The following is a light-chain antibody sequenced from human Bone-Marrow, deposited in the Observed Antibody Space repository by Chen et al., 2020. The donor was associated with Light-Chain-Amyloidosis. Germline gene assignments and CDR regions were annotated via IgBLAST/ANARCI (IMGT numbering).Light chain of an antibody. CDR1: NIGSTS. CDR3: QVWDRSSDRPV. J-gene: IGLJ3*02. Sequence: SYVLNQPSSVSVAPGQTATIACGGNNIGSTSVHWYQQTPGQAPLLVVYDTSDRPSGIPERLSGSNSGNTATLTISRVEAGDEADYYCQVWDRSSDRPVFGGGTKLTVL. CDR2: DTS. V-gene: IGLV3-21*02.